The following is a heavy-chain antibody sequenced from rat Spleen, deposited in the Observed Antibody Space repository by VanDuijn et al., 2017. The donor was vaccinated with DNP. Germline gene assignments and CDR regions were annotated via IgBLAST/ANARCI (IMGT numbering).Heavy chain of an antibody. V-gene: IGHV5-22*01. Sequence: EVQLVESGGDLVQPGGSLKLSCVASGFTFSDYYMAWVRQAPTKGLEWVAYISYDGGSTYYGDSVKGRFTISRDNAKSTLYLQMNSLRSEDMATYDCARRGDTYYGYNYFDYWGQGVMVTVSS. CDR2: ISYDGGST. J-gene: IGHJ2*01. CDR3: ARRGDTYYGYNYFDY. CDR1: GFTFSDYY. D-gene: IGHD1-9*01.